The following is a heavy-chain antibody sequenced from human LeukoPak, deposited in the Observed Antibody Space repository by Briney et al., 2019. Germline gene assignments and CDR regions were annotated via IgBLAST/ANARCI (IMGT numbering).Heavy chain of an antibody. CDR3: TTSTLYSGSYPGDY. CDR2: ISWNSGSI. D-gene: IGHD1-26*01. CDR1: GFTFDNYA. Sequence: GGSLGLSCAASGFTFDNYAMHWVGQVPGKAREWVPGISWNSGSIGYADSVKGRFTISRDNAKNSLYLQMNSLRAEDTALYYCTTSTLYSGSYPGDYWGQGTLVTVSS. J-gene: IGHJ4*02. V-gene: IGHV3-9*01.